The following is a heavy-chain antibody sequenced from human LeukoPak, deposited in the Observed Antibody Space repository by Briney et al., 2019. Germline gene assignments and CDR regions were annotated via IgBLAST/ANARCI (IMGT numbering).Heavy chain of an antibody. Sequence: GGSLRLSCSASGFTFRSSGVSWVRQAPGKGLEWVSSISGSGVSTYYADSVKGRFTLSRDNSKNTLFMQMNSLRAEDTAVYYCAKSRLSGINAFDIWGQGRMVTVSS. D-gene: IGHD3-3*01. CDR2: ISGSGVST. V-gene: IGHV3-23*01. CDR1: GFTFRSSG. CDR3: AKSRLSGINAFDI. J-gene: IGHJ3*02.